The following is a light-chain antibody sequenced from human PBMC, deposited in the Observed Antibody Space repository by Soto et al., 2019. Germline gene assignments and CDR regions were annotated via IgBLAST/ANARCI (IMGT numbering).Light chain of an antibody. Sequence: DIQMTQSPSTLSGSVGDRVTITFRASQTIGSWLAWYQQKPGKAPKLLIYKASTLKSGVPSRFSGSGSGTEFTLTICRMQPDDFATFYCQQYNSHSEALGQVTKVDIK. CDR3: QQYNSHSEA. J-gene: IGKJ1*01. V-gene: IGKV1-5*03. CDR2: KAS. CDR1: QTIGSW.